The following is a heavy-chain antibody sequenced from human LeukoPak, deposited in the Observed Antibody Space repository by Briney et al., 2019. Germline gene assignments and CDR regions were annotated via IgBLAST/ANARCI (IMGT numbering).Heavy chain of an antibody. Sequence: KASETLSLTCAVSGGSISSAGYYWGCIRQPPGKGLEWIGTIDYTGSTYYNPSLKSRVTISKDTAKNQFSLKLSSVTAADTAVYYCARRGVSRETDYWGQGTLVTVSS. D-gene: IGHD1-26*01. CDR3: ARRGVSRETDY. CDR2: IDYTGST. V-gene: IGHV4-39*07. CDR1: GGSISSAGYY. J-gene: IGHJ4*02.